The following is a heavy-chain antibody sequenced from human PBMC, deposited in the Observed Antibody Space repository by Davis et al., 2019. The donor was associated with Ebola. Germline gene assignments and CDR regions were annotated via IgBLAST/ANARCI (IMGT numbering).Heavy chain of an antibody. CDR1: GFSVSTKY. Sequence: GESLKISCAASGFSVSTKYMNWVRQAPGKGLQWVSIKYSGGTTYYADSVKGRFTISRDSSKNTVYLQMNNLRAEDTAVYYCARGDFYYGVDVWGQGTTVTVSS. J-gene: IGHJ6*02. CDR3: ARGDFYYGVDV. V-gene: IGHV3-53*01. CDR2: KYSGGTT.